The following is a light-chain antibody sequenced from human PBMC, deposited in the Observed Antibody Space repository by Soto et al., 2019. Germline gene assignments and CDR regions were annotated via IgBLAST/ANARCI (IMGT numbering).Light chain of an antibody. CDR2: DAS. CDR3: QQYDNWTWT. J-gene: IGKJ1*01. CDR1: QSIGDT. Sequence: EIVMTQSPATLSVSPGGRATLSCRASQSIGDTLAWYQQKPGQAPKLLIYDASSRVTGYPARLSGSGSGTDFTLTISSLQSDDFEVYYCQQYDNWTWTFGQGTKVEIK. V-gene: IGKV3-15*01.